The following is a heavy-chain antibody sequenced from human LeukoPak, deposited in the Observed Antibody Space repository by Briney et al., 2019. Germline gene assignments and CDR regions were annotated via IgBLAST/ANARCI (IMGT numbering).Heavy chain of an antibody. Sequence: PSETLSLTCTVSGGSISSYYWTWIRQPPGKGLEWLGYVHYNGQTNYNPSLQSRATMSVDMSKNQFSLRLTSVTAADTAVYYCVKVGGTGHFDYWGQGALVTVSS. CDR1: GGSISSYY. D-gene: IGHD7-27*01. CDR2: VHYNGQT. J-gene: IGHJ4*02. V-gene: IGHV4-59*01. CDR3: VKVGGTGHFDY.